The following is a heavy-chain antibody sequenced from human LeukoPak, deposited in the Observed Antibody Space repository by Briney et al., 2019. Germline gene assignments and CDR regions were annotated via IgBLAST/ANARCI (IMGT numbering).Heavy chain of an antibody. D-gene: IGHD3-22*01. J-gene: IGHJ5*02. Sequence: PGGSLRLSCAASGFTLSSYAMSWVRQAPGKGLEWVSAISGSGGSTYYADSVKGRFTISRDNSKNTLYLQMNSLRAEDTAVYYCAKGSEVVITPSEGMDPWGQGTLVTVSS. V-gene: IGHV3-23*01. CDR1: GFTLSSYA. CDR3: AKGSEVVITPSEGMDP. CDR2: ISGSGGST.